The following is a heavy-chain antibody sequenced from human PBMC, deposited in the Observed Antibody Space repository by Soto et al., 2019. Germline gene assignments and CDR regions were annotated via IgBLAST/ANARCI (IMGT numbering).Heavy chain of an antibody. CDR1: GFAFSSYG. CDR3: ARSQSSSWYYFDY. CDR2: IWYDGSNK. Sequence: XXSLSLSFAASGFAFSSYGMHWVLQAPGKGLEWVAVIWYDGSNKYYADSVKGRFTISRDNSKNTLYLQMNSLRAEDTAVYYCARSQSSSWYYFDYWGQGTLVTVSS. D-gene: IGHD6-13*01. V-gene: IGHV3-33*01. J-gene: IGHJ4*02.